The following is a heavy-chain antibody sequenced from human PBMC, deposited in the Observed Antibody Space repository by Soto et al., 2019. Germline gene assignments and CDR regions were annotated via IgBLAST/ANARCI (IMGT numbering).Heavy chain of an antibody. D-gene: IGHD5-12*01. CDR1: GGSFSGYY. V-gene: IGHV4-34*01. CDR3: ARGLDLWWLGEGWFGP. J-gene: IGHJ5*02. Sequence: QVQLQQWGAGLLKPSETLSLTCAVYGGSFSGYYWSWIRQPPGKGLEWIGEINHSGSTNYNPSLKSRVTISVDTSKNQLSLKLSSVTAADTAVYYCARGLDLWWLGEGWFGPWGQGTLGTVSS. CDR2: INHSGST.